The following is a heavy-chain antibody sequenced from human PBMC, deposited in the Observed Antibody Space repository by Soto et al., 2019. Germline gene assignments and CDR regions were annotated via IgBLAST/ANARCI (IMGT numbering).Heavy chain of an antibody. CDR3: ASDFRTRGWFRQAGNFAMDV. V-gene: IGHV1-2*02. CDR1: GYPYTNSY. J-gene: IGHJ6*02. CDR2: IHPNTGGT. D-gene: IGHD6-19*01. Sequence: QVQLVQSGAEVRKPGASVKVSCKASGYPYTNSYMHWVRQAPGQGLEWMGWIHPNTGGTNYAQKFHGRVTMTRDTSVSTVYMELNRLTSYDKAIYFCASDFRTRGWFRQAGNFAMDVWGQGTTVTVS.